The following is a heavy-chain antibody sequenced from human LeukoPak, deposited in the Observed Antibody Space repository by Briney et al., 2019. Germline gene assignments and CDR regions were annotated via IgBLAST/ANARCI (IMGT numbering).Heavy chain of an antibody. V-gene: IGHV1-2*02. CDR2: INPNSGGT. J-gene: IGHJ6*03. Sequence: GASVTVSCKASGYTFTGYYMHWVRQAPGQGLEWMGWINPNSGGTNYAQKFQGRVTMTRDTSISTAYMELSRLRSDDTAVYYCARDYCSSTSCTRRYYYYMDVWGKGTTVTVSS. CDR3: ARDYCSSTSCTRRYYYYMDV. D-gene: IGHD2-2*01. CDR1: GYTFTGYY.